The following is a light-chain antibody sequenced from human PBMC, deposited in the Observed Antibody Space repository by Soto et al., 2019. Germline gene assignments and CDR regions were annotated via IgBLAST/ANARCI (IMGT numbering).Light chain of an antibody. Sequence: DIQMTQSPSNLSASVGDRVTITCRASQSISSWLAWYQQKPGKAPKLLIYDASSLESGVPSRFSGSGSGTDFTLTISNLQPDDFATYFCQQYHTYWTFGQGTRWIS. CDR2: DAS. CDR1: QSISSW. CDR3: QQYHTYWT. J-gene: IGKJ1*01. V-gene: IGKV1-5*01.